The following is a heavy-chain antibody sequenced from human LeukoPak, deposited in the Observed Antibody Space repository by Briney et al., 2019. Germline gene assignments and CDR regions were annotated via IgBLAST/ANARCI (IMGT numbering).Heavy chain of an antibody. D-gene: IGHD1-26*01. V-gene: IGHV1-69*05. Sequence: GASVKVSCKASGYTFTSYDISWVRQAPGQGLEWMGRIIPIFGTANYAQKFQGRVTITTDESTSTAYMELSSLRSEDTAVYYCARQGDGSYYFDYWGQGTLVTVSS. J-gene: IGHJ4*02. CDR2: IIPIFGTA. CDR3: ARQGDGSYYFDY. CDR1: GYTFTSYD.